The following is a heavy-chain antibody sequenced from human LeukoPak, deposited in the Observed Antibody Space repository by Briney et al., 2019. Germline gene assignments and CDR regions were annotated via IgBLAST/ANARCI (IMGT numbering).Heavy chain of an antibody. D-gene: IGHD3-3*01. V-gene: IGHV3-21*01. CDR3: ARDRASKYYDFWSGYPIDY. CDR2: ISSSSSYI. CDR1: GFTFSSYS. J-gene: IGHJ4*02. Sequence: GGSLRLSCAASGFTFSSYSMNWVRQAPGKGLEWVSSISSSSSYIYYADSVKGRFTIPRDNAKNSLYLQMNSLRAEDTAVYYCARDRASKYYDFWSGYPIDYWGQGTLVTVSS.